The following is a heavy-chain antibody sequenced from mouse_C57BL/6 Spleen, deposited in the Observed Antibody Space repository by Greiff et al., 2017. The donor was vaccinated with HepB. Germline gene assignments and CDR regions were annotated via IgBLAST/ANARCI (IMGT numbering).Heavy chain of an antibody. D-gene: IGHD1-1*01. CDR1: GFTFSSYT. Sequence: EVQLVESGGGLVKPGGSLKLSCAASGFTFSSYTMSWVRQTPEQRLEWVATISGGGGNTYYPDSVKGRFTISRDNAKNTRYLQMSSLRSEDTALYYCARHCYGSSLDYWGQGTTLTVSS. V-gene: IGHV5-9*01. J-gene: IGHJ2*01. CDR2: ISGGGGNT. CDR3: ARHCYGSSLDY.